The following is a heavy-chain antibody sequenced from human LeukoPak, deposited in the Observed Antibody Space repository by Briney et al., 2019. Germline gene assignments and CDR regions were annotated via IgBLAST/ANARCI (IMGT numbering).Heavy chain of an antibody. CDR2: IYYSGST. V-gene: IGHV4-39*07. CDR1: GGSISSSSYY. Sequence: SETLSLTCTVSGGSISSSSYYWGWIRQPPGKGLEWIGSIYYSGSTYYNPSLKSRVTISLDTSKNQFSLKVTSVTAADTAVYYCASTRFVNWIHLGYMDVWGKGTTVTVSS. D-gene: IGHD3/OR15-3a*01. CDR3: ASTRFVNWIHLGYMDV. J-gene: IGHJ6*03.